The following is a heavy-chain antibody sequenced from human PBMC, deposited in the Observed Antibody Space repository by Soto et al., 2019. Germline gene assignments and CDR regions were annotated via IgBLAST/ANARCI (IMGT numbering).Heavy chain of an antibody. CDR2: ISSNGGST. V-gene: IGHV3-64*01. J-gene: IGHJ4*02. D-gene: IGHD2-21*02. CDR1: GFTFSSYA. Sequence: PGGSLRLSCAASGFTFSSYAMHWVRQAPGKGLEYVSAISSNGGSTYYANSVKGRFTISRDNSKNTLYLQMGSLRAEDMAVYYCAREYPYDTIGDPLDYWGQGTLVTVSS. CDR3: AREYPYDTIGDPLDY.